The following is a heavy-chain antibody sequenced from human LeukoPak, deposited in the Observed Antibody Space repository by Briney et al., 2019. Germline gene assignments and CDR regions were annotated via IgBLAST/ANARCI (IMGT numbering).Heavy chain of an antibody. CDR3: ARVSGSGSFYRANDY. Sequence: GRSLRLSCAASGFTFDDYAMHWVRQAPGKGLEWVSGISWNGGSTGYADSVKGRFTISRDNAKNSLYLQMNSLRAEDTALYHCARVSGSGSFYRANDYWGQGTLVTVSS. D-gene: IGHD3-10*01. V-gene: IGHV3-9*01. J-gene: IGHJ4*02. CDR2: ISWNGGST. CDR1: GFTFDDYA.